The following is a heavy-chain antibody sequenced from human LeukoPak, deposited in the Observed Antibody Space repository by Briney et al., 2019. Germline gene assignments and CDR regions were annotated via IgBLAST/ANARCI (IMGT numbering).Heavy chain of an antibody. J-gene: IGHJ6*03. D-gene: IGHD3-9*01. Sequence: VASVKVSCKASGFALHNYNIVWLRQAPGQGLEWVGWITAFNGNTNYAQKVQGRVTMTTDTSTSTAYMELRSLRSDDTAVYYCARGPPSPVLRYFDWLLADYYYYYMDVWGKGTTVTISS. V-gene: IGHV1-18*01. CDR1: GFALHNYN. CDR3: ARGPPSPVLRYFDWLLADYYYYYMDV. CDR2: ITAFNGNT.